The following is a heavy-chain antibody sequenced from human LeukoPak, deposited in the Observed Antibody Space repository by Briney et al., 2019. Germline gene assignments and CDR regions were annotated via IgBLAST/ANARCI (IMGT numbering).Heavy chain of an antibody. CDR2: INHSGST. V-gene: IGHV4-34*01. D-gene: IGHD1-26*01. J-gene: IGHJ5*02. Sequence: SETLSLTCAVYGGSFSGYYWSWIRQPPGKGLEWIGEINHSGSTNYNPSLKSRVTISVDTSKNQFSLKLSSVTAADTAVYYCARRLANPKTRWFDPWGQGTLVAVSS. CDR3: ARRLANPKTRWFDP. CDR1: GGSFSGYY.